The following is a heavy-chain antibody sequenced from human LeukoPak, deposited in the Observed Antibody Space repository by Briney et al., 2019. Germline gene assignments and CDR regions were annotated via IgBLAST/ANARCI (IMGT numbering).Heavy chain of an antibody. CDR1: GFTVSSNY. J-gene: IGHJ4*02. D-gene: IGHD2-2*01. CDR3: ARLLPAALEDY. Sequence: PGGSLRLSCAASGFTVSSNYMSWVRQAPGKGLEWVSVIYSGGSTYYADSVKGRFTISRDNSKNTLYPQMNSLRAEDTAVYYCARLLPAALEDYWGQGTLVTVSS. CDR2: IYSGGST. V-gene: IGHV3-66*02.